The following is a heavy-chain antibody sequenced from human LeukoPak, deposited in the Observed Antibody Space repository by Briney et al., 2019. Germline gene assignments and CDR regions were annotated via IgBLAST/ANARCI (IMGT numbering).Heavy chain of an antibody. J-gene: IGHJ4*02. CDR3: ARPNWNDLHFDY. D-gene: IGHD1-1*01. V-gene: IGHV4-61*05. CDR2: IYYSGST. CDR1: GYSISSGYY. Sequence: PSETLSLTCTVSGYSISSGYYWGWIRQPPGKGLEWIGYIYYSGSTNYNPSLKSRVTISVDKSKNQFSLRLSSVTAADTAVYYCARPNWNDLHFDYWGQGTLVTVSS.